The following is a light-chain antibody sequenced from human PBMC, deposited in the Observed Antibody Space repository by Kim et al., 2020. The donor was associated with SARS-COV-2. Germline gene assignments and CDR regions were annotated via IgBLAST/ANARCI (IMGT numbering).Light chain of an antibody. J-gene: IGKJ2*01. CDR2: YTS. CDR1: QSIVAS. CDR3: HQSSILPYT. Sequence: SGTPKERVTITCRASQSIVASLHWYQQKPGQSPKLLIKYTSQSFSGVPSRFTGSGSGTDFTLTINGLEPEDAATYYCHQSSILPYTFGQGTKLEI. V-gene: IGKV6-21*01.